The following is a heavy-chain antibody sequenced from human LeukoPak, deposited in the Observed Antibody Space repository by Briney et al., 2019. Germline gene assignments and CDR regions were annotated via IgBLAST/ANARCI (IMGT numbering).Heavy chain of an antibody. CDR1: AFILNTYN. CDR3: VRDRGSYRPIDY. CDR2: ISYTGTYI. D-gene: IGHD1-26*01. V-gene: IGHV3-21*04. J-gene: IGHJ4*02. Sequence: GGSLRLSCAASAFILNTYNMNWVRQAPGKGLEWVSSISYTGTYIYYADSVKGRFTISRDNAQNSLYLQMNSLRAEDTAVYYCVRDRGSYRPIDYWGQGTLVTVSS.